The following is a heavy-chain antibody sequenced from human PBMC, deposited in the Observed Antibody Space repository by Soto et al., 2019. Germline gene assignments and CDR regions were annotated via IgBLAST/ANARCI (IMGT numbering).Heavy chain of an antibody. CDR2: VYYRGRS. Sequence: PSETLSITCTVSGVSVTNSSYYWGWIRQSPGKGLEWIGSVYYRGRSYSKSSVKSRVTISVDTSKNQFSLNFNSVTASDTALYYCVSQRTTVLTQAYFDYWGPGDLVTV. J-gene: IGHJ4*02. V-gene: IGHV4-39*01. CDR1: GVSVTNSSYY. CDR3: VSQRTTVLTQAYFDY. D-gene: IGHD4-17*01.